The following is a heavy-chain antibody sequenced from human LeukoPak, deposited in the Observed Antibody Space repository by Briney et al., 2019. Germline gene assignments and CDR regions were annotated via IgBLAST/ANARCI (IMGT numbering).Heavy chain of an antibody. Sequence: GGSLRLSCAPSGFTFGSYGMHWVRQAPGKGLEWVAFIRYDGSNKYYADSVKGRFTISRDNSKNTLYLQMNSLRAEDTAVYYCAKELPRGRLLDYWGQGTLVTVSS. CDR1: GFTFGSYG. J-gene: IGHJ4*02. D-gene: IGHD2-15*01. CDR3: AKELPRGRLLDY. V-gene: IGHV3-30*02. CDR2: IRYDGSNK.